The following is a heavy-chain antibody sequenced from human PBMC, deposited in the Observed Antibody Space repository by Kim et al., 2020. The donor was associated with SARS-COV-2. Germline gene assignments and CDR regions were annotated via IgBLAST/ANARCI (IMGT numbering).Heavy chain of an antibody. J-gene: IGHJ6*02. V-gene: IGHV3-30*04. CDR1: GFTFSSYA. CDR3: ASPKWSGGYYYYGMDV. CDR2: ISYDGSNK. Sequence: LSLTCAASGFTFSSYAMHWVRQAPGKGLEWVAVISYDGSNKYYADSVKGRFTISRDNSKNTLYLQMNSLRAEDTAVYYCASPKWSGGYYYYGMDVWGQGTTVTVSS. D-gene: IGHD3-10*02.